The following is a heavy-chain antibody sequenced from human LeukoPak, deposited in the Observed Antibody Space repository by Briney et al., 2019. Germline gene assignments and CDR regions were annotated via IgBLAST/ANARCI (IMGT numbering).Heavy chain of an antibody. Sequence: SVKLSCKASGGTFSSYAISWVRQAPGQGLEWMGGIIPIFGTANYAQKFQGRVTITADESTSTAYMELSSLRSEDTTVYYCARSQRKYDFWSGCDYWGQGTLVTVSS. CDR3: ARSQRKYDFWSGCDY. CDR1: GGTFSSYA. D-gene: IGHD3-3*01. J-gene: IGHJ4*02. V-gene: IGHV1-69*13. CDR2: IIPIFGTA.